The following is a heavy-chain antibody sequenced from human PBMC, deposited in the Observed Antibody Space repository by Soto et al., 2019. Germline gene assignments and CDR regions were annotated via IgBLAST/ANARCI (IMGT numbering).Heavy chain of an antibody. Sequence: EVQVLESGGGLVQPGGSLRLSCVTSEFTFSTYAMTWVRQAPGEGLEWVSSITGSGGGASYSDSVKGRFTISRDNSKNTLYLRMNSLRVEDTALYFCMRDPNGDYIGAFESWGQGIMVIVSS. CDR3: MRDPNGDYIGAFES. CDR2: ITGSGGGA. CDR1: EFTFSTYA. V-gene: IGHV3-23*01. J-gene: IGHJ3*02. D-gene: IGHD4-17*01.